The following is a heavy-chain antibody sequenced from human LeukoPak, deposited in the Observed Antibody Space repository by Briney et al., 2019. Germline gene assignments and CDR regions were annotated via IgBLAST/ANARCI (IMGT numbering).Heavy chain of an antibody. D-gene: IGHD6-19*01. Sequence: GRSLRLSCVASGFTFSSYGMHWVRQAPGKGLEWVEVISYDGSKKYYADSVKGRFTISRDNSKNTLYLQMNSLRAEDTAVYYCAKDSSGWSHYFDYWGQGTLVTVSS. CDR1: GFTFSSYG. V-gene: IGHV3-30*18. CDR3: AKDSSGWSHYFDY. CDR2: ISYDGSKK. J-gene: IGHJ4*02.